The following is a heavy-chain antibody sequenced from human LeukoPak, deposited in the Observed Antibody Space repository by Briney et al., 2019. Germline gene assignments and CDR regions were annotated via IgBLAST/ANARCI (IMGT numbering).Heavy chain of an antibody. CDR1: GGSISSYY. Sequence: SETLSLTCTVSGGSISSYYWSWIRQPPGKGLEWIGYIYYSGSTNYNPSLKSRVTISVDTSKNQFSLKLSSVTAVDTAVYYCARDPPYYYDTLFDPWGQGTLVTVSS. J-gene: IGHJ5*02. CDR2: IYYSGST. D-gene: IGHD3-22*01. CDR3: ARDPPYYYDTLFDP. V-gene: IGHV4-59*01.